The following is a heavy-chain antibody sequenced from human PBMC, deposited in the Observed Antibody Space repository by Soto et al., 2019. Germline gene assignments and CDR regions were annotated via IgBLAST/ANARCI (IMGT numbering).Heavy chain of an antibody. CDR3: ARTERWLQLWGYYFDY. CDR2: IFSNDEK. CDR1: GFSLSNARMG. V-gene: IGHV2-26*01. J-gene: IGHJ4*02. Sequence: QVTLKESGPVLVKPTETLTLTCTVSGFSLSNARMGVSWIRQPPGKALEWLAHIFSNDEKSYSTSLKSRLTISXXTXKXXVVLTMTNMDPVDTATYYCARTERWLQLWGYYFDYWGQGTLVTVSS. D-gene: IGHD5-18*01.